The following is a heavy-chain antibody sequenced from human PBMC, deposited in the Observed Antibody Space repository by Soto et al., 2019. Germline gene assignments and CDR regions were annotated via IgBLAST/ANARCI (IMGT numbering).Heavy chain of an antibody. CDR1: GYTFTSYG. CDR3: ANTTVRNGRRGDGMDV. CDR2: ISAYNGNT. J-gene: IGHJ6*02. D-gene: IGHD4-4*01. Sequence: QVQLVQSGAEVKKPGASVKVSCKASGYTFTSYGISWVRQAPGQGLEWMGWISAYNGNTNYAQKLQGRVTMTTDTTTSTAYMELRSLRSDDTAVYFCANTTVRNGRRGDGMDVWGQGTTVTVSS. V-gene: IGHV1-18*04.